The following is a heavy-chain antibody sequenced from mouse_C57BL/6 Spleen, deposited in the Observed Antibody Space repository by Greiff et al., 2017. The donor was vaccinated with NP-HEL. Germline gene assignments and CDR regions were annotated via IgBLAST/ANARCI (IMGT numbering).Heavy chain of an antibody. CDR3: ARIYYGYESYFDY. Sequence: VQLQQPGAELVKPGASVKLSCKASGYTFTSYWMHWVKQRPGRGLEWIGRIDPNSGGTKYNEKFKSKATLTVDKPSSTAYMQLSSLTSEDSAVYYCARIYYGYESYFDYWGQGTTLTVSS. J-gene: IGHJ2*01. CDR2: IDPNSGGT. D-gene: IGHD2-2*01. V-gene: IGHV1-72*01. CDR1: GYTFTSYW.